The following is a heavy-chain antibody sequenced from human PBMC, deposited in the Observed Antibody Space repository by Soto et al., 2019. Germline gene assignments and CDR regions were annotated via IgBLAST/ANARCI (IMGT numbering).Heavy chain of an antibody. D-gene: IGHD3-16*02. CDR1: GGSISSGGYY. CDR3: ARGRSSWFDP. Sequence: TLSLTCTVSGGSISSGGYYWSWIRQHPGKGLEWIGYIYYSGSTYYNPSLKSRVTISVDTSKNQFSLKLSSVTAADTAVYYCARGRSSWFDPWGQGTLVTVSS. CDR2: IYYSGST. V-gene: IGHV4-31*03. J-gene: IGHJ5*02.